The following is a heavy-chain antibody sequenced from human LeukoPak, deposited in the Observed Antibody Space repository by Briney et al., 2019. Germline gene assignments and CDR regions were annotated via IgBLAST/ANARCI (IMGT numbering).Heavy chain of an antibody. J-gene: IGHJ4*02. Sequence: ASVKVSCKASGYTFTDYYMHWVRQAPGQGLEWMGWINPSSGGTNYAQKFQGRVTMTRDTSISAAYMELSRLRSDDTAVYYCARGRVVGYYDISGYRTIFWGQGTLVTVSP. CDR3: ARGRVVGYYDISGYRTIF. CDR1: GYTFTDYY. V-gene: IGHV1-2*02. CDR2: INPSSGGT. D-gene: IGHD3-22*01.